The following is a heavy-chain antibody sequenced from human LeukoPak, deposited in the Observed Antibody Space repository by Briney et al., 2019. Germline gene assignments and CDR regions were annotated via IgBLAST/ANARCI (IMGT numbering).Heavy chain of an antibody. CDR1: GFTFDDYA. D-gene: IGHD6-19*01. V-gene: IGHV3-23*01. Sequence: GGSLRLSCAASGFTFDDYAMHWARQAPGKGLEWVSGIFGSGGSTHYADSVKGRFTISRDNSKNTVYLQMNSLRAEDTAVYYCAKTTTGYSSGRFPGWPVDYWGQGTLVTVPS. CDR2: IFGSGGST. J-gene: IGHJ4*02. CDR3: AKTTTGYSSGRFPGWPVDY.